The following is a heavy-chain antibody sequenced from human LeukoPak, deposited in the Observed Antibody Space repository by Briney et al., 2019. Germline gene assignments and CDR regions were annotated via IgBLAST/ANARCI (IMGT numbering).Heavy chain of an antibody. Sequence: PSETLSLTCTVSGGSISSGGYYWSWIRQPAGKGLEWIGRIYTSGSTNYNPSLKSRVTISVDTSKNQFSLKLSSVTAADTAVYYCARAVLTPNNFDYWGQGTLVTVSS. V-gene: IGHV4-61*02. D-gene: IGHD4-23*01. CDR3: ARAVLTPNNFDY. CDR1: GGSISSGGYY. CDR2: IYTSGST. J-gene: IGHJ4*02.